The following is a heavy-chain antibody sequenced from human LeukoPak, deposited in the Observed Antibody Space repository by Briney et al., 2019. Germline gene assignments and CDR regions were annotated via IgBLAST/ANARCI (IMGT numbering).Heavy chain of an antibody. D-gene: IGHD3-3*01. CDR3: ATIFGVVNSDRFDY. Sequence: PGGSLRLSCATSGFTFGSHYMNWVRQAPGKGLEWVANIDQDGSGQHYVDSVRGRFAISRDNAKNSLYLQMNSLRAEDTAVYYCATIFGVVNSDRFDYWGQGTLVTVSS. J-gene: IGHJ4*02. V-gene: IGHV3-7*01. CDR1: GFTFGSHY. CDR2: IDQDGSGQ.